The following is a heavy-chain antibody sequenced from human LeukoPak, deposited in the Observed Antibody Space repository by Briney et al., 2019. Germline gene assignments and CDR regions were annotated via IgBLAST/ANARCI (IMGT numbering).Heavy chain of an antibody. Sequence: GGSLRLSCAASGFTFSTYAMNWVRQAPGKGLEWVSGISGSGDNTYYTDSVKGRFTISRDNSKDTLYLQMNSLRAEDTAVYYCAKERSSGVYRLFDYWGQGTLVTASS. CDR1: GFTFSTYA. D-gene: IGHD3-22*01. V-gene: IGHV3-23*01. CDR2: ISGSGDNT. J-gene: IGHJ4*02. CDR3: AKERSSGVYRLFDY.